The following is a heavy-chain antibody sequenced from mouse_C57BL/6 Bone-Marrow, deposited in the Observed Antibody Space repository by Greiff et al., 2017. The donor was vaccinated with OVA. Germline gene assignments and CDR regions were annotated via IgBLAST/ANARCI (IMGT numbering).Heavy chain of an antibody. V-gene: IGHV5-4*01. D-gene: IGHD2-3*01. CDR1: GFTFSSYA. CDR2: ISDGGSYT. J-gene: IGHJ3*01. CDR3: AREDGDRFAY. Sequence: EVMLVESGGGLVKPGGSLKLSCAASGFTFSSYAMSWVRQTPEKRLEWVATISDGGSYTYYPDNVQGRFPISRDNAKNNLYLQMSHLKSEDTAMYYCAREDGDRFAYWGQGTLVTVSA.